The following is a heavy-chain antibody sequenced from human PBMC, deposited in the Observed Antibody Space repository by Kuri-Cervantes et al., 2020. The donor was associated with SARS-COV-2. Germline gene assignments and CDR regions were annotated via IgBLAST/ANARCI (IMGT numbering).Heavy chain of an antibody. CDR2: IYWDDDK. CDR3: ARKQYYYFWSGHTMGWFDP. Sequence: SGPTLVKPTQTLTLTCTLSVFLLSTSGVGVGWIRQPPGKALEWLALIYWDDDKRYSPSLKSRLTITKDTSKNQVVLTMTNMDPVDTATYYCARKQYYYFWSGHTMGWFDPWGQGTLVTVSS. J-gene: IGHJ5*02. V-gene: IGHV2-5*02. D-gene: IGHD3-3*01. CDR1: VFLLSTSGVG.